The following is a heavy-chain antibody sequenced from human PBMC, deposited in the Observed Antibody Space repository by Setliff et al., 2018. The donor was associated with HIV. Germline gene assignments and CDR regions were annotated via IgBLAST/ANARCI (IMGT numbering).Heavy chain of an antibody. V-gene: IGHV4-39*01. CDR2: IYYSGST. CDR3: ARQALGYCSGGSCYPDAFDI. D-gene: IGHD2-15*01. CDR1: GGSISSSSYY. J-gene: IGHJ3*02. Sequence: VSGGSISSSSYYWGWIRQPPRKGLEWIGSIYYSGSTYYNPSPKSRVTISVDTSKNQFSLKLSSVTAADTAVYYCARQALGYCSGGSCYPDAFDIWGQGTMVTVSS.